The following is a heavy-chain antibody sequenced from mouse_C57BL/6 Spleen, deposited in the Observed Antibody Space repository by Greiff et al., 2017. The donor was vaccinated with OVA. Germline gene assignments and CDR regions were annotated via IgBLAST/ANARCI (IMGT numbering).Heavy chain of an antibody. J-gene: IGHJ1*03. CDR1: GYTFTDYY. V-gene: IGHV1-19*01. CDR2: INPYNGGT. CDR3: AREADYGNYVYCDV. D-gene: IGHD2-1*01. Sequence: EVQLQQSGPVLVKPGASVKMSCKASGYTFTDYYMNWVKQSHGKSLEWIGVINPYNGGTSYNQKFKGKATLTVDKSSSTAYMELNSLTSEDSAVYYCAREADYGNYVYCDVWGTGTTVTVSS.